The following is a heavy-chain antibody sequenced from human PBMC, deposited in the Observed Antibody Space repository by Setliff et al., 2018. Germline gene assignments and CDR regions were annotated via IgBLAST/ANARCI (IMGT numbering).Heavy chain of an antibody. Sequence: SETLSLTCTVSGDSISSGNYYWSWIRHHPGKGLEWIAYIHSNGNTYYNPSLKSRVTISMDTSKNQFSLKLTSVSAADTAVYFCAGSLSSGSYWNPRPFYSDSWGQGTLVTVSS. CDR1: GDSISSGNYY. J-gene: IGHJ4*02. D-gene: IGHD3-10*01. CDR3: AGSLSSGSYWNPRPFYSDS. CDR2: IHSNGNT. V-gene: IGHV4-31*03.